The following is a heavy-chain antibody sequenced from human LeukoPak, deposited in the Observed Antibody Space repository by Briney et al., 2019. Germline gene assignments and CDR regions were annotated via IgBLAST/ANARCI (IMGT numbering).Heavy chain of an antibody. D-gene: IGHD2-2*01. CDR3: AQISLGPERPIDY. CDR2: IYYSGST. CDR1: GGSISSGDYY. J-gene: IGHJ4*02. V-gene: IGHV4-30-4*08. Sequence: PSETLSLTCTVSGGSISSGDYYWSWIRQPPGKGLEWIGYIYYSGSTYYNPSLKSRVTISVDTSKNQFSLKLNSVTAADTAVYYSAQISLGPERPIDYWGQGTLATVSS.